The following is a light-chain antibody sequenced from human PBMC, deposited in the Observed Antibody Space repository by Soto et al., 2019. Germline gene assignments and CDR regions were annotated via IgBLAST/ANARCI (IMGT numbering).Light chain of an antibody. J-gene: IGKJ5*01. CDR3: QQTHSFPIT. CDR2: SAS. Sequence: DIQMTQSPSSVSASVGDRVTITCRASQGISNCLALYRQKTGKAPDLLLSSASRLQSGVPSRFSGSGSGTDFTLTISSLQPEDFALYYSQQTHSFPITFGQGTRLEI. V-gene: IGKV1D-12*01. CDR1: QGISNC.